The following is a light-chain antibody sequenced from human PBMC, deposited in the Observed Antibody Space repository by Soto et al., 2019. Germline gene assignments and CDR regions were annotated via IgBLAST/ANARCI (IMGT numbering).Light chain of an antibody. Sequence: QSVLTQPASVSGSPGQSLTISCAGTSSDIGGYDFVSWYQQHPGKAPKLILYDVTNRPSGVSNRFSGSKSGNTASLTISGLQAEDEADYYCSSYASGNTLYVFGPGTQLTVL. CDR3: SSYASGNTLYV. CDR1: SSDIGGYDF. J-gene: IGLJ1*01. CDR2: DVT. V-gene: IGLV2-14*03.